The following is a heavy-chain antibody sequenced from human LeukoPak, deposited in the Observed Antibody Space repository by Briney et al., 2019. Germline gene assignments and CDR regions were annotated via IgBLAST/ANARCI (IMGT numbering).Heavy chain of an antibody. J-gene: IGHJ3*02. Sequence: ASETLSLTCAVSGGSISSSNWWSWVRQPPGKGLEWIGYIYYSGSTYYNPSLKSRVTISVDTSKNQFSLKLSSVTAADTAVYYCARDLRAEAFDIWGQGTMVTVSS. V-gene: IGHV4-4*02. CDR3: ARDLRAEAFDI. CDR1: GGSISSSNW. CDR2: IYYSGST.